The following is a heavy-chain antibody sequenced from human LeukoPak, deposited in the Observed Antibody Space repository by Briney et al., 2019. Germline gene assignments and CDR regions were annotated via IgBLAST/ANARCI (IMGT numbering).Heavy chain of an antibody. Sequence: ASVKVSCKASGYTFTVYYMYWVRQAPGQRLEWMGWINPNSGDTNYVQKFQGRVTMTRDTSISTAYMELSRLRSDDTAVYYCAREEGYYGSGSYYPFDYWGQGTLVTVSS. J-gene: IGHJ4*02. V-gene: IGHV1-2*02. CDR2: INPNSGDT. D-gene: IGHD3-10*01. CDR3: AREEGYYGSGSYYPFDY. CDR1: GYTFTVYY.